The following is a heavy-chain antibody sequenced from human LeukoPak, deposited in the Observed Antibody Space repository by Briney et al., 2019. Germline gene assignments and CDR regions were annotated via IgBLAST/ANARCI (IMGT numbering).Heavy chain of an antibody. J-gene: IGHJ4*02. D-gene: IGHD6-19*01. CDR3: ARGRAVAEDY. CDR2: IFYSGST. Sequence: SETLSLTCTVSGGSISTSSYYWGWVRQPPGKGLEWIGNIFYSGSTYYSPSLKSRVTISVDKSKNQFSLKLSSVTAADTAVYYCARGRAVAEDYWGQGTLVTVSS. V-gene: IGHV4-39*07. CDR1: GGSISTSSYY.